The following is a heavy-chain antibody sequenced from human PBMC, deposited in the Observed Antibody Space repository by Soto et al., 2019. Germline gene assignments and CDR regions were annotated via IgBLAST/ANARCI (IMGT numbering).Heavy chain of an antibody. D-gene: IGHD2-15*01. CDR1: GLTFSTYD. J-gene: IGHJ5*02. CDR3: ARRYCSGGRCTRFDP. V-gene: IGHV3-33*01. Sequence: GGSLRLSCTASGLTFSTYDMHWVRQAPGKGLEWVAVIWYDGSNIHYVDSVKGRFAISRDNSKSTLYLQVNSLRVEDTAVYYCARRYCSGGRCTRFDPWGQGTLVTVSS. CDR2: IWYDGSNI.